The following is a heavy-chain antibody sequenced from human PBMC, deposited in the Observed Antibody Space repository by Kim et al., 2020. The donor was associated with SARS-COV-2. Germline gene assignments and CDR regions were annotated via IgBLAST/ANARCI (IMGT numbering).Heavy chain of an antibody. J-gene: IGHJ5*02. CDR3: ARDEGVAAAGFDWFDP. V-gene: IGHV1-69*13. CDR1: GGTFSSYA. CDR2: IIPIFCTA. Sequence: SVKVSCKASGGTFSSYAISWVRQAPGQGLEWMGGIIPIFCTANYAPKFQGRVTITADESTSTAYMELSSLRSEDTAVYYCARDEGVAAAGFDWFDPWGQGTRVTVSS. D-gene: IGHD6-13*01.